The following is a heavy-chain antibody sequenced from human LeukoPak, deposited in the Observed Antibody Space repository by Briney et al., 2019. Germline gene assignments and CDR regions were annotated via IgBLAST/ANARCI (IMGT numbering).Heavy chain of an antibody. Sequence: ASVKVSCKASGYRFTMDMYTIHWLRQAPGHRIEWMGWINAGNGNTKYSQKFQGRVTITGDTSARTVYMEVSSLVSEDTAVYYCARDSDSSGWSWVYWGQGTLVTVSS. J-gene: IGHJ4*02. V-gene: IGHV1-3*01. D-gene: IGHD6-19*01. CDR2: INAGNGNT. CDR3: ARDSDSSGWSWVY. CDR1: GYRFTMDMYT.